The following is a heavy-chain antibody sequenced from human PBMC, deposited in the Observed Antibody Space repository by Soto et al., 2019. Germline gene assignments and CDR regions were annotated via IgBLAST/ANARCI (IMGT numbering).Heavy chain of an antibody. CDR2: IYYSGST. CDR1: GGSISSSSYY. V-gene: IGHV4-39*01. CDR3: ASRRWLGYSYGTPLDY. J-gene: IGHJ4*02. D-gene: IGHD5-18*01. Sequence: QLQLQESGPGLVKPSETLSLTCTVSGGSISSSSYYWGWIRQPPGKGLEWIGSIYYSGSTYYNPSLKSRVTISVDTSKNQFSLKLSSVTAADTAVYYCASRRWLGYSYGTPLDYWGQGTLVTVSS.